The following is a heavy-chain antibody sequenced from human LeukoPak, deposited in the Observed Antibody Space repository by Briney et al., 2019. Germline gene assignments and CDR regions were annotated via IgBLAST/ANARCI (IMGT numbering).Heavy chain of an antibody. V-gene: IGHV3-21*01. D-gene: IGHD5-12*01. Sequence: GGSLRLSCAASGFTCSSYRMKWVRQAAGKGLELGSSFSSRSSNIYYADSVKGRFTISRDNAKNSLYLQMNSLRAEDTAVYYCARDRIREWLRLALDAFDIWGQGTMVTVSS. CDR2: FSSRSSNI. J-gene: IGHJ3*02. CDR3: ARDRIREWLRLALDAFDI. CDR1: GFTCSSYR.